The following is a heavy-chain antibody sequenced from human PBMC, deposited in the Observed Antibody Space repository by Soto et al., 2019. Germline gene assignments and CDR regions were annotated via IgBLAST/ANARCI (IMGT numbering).Heavy chain of an antibody. J-gene: IGHJ6*03. D-gene: IGHD7-27*01. CDR1: GFTFSAYS. CDR3: ARDLSWGSNWYYYMDV. Sequence: SGGSLRLSCAASGFTFSAYSMNWVRQAPGKGLEWVSYISSTGSVTDYADSVKGRSTISRDNARNSLYLQMNSLRAEDTAVYYCARDLSWGSNWYYYMDVWGKGTTVTVSS. CDR2: ISSTGSVT. V-gene: IGHV3-48*01.